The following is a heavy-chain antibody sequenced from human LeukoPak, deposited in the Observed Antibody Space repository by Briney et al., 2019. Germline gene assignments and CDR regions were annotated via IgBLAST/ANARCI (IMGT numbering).Heavy chain of an antibody. D-gene: IGHD6-6*01. Sequence: GASVKVSGKASGYTFTSYGISWVRQAPGQGLEWMGWISAYNGNTNYAQKLQGRVTMTTDTSTSTAYMELSSLRSEDTAVYYCARSSIAARPFYYYYYYYMDVWGKGTTVTVSS. J-gene: IGHJ6*03. CDR1: GYTFTSYG. V-gene: IGHV1-18*01. CDR2: ISAYNGNT. CDR3: ARSSIAARPFYYYYYYYMDV.